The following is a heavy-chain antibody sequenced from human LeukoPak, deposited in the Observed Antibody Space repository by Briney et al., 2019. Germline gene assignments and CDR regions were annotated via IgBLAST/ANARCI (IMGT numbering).Heavy chain of an antibody. V-gene: IGHV4-59*01. CDR1: GGSISSYY. Sequence: SETLSLTCTVSGGSISSYYWSWIRQPPGKGLEWIGYIYYSGSTNYNPSLKSRVTISVDTSKNQFSLKLSSVTAADTAVYYCAGGGWFLRSPLDYWGQGTLVTVSS. CDR3: AGGGWFLRSPLDY. D-gene: IGHD6-19*01. CDR2: IYYSGST. J-gene: IGHJ4*02.